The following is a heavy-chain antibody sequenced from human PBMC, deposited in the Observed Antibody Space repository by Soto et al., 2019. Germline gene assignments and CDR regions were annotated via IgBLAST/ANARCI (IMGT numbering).Heavy chain of an antibody. CDR3: VARVFGGVAAAGPYDY. J-gene: IGHJ4*02. CDR2: ISSNGGST. D-gene: IGHD6-13*01. Sequence: GGSLRLSCSASGFTFSSYAMHWVRQAPGKGLEYVSAISSNGGSTYYADSVKGRFTISRDNSKNTLYLQMSSLRAEDTAVYYCVARVFGGVAAAGPYDYWGQGTLVTVSS. V-gene: IGHV3-64D*08. CDR1: GFTFSSYA.